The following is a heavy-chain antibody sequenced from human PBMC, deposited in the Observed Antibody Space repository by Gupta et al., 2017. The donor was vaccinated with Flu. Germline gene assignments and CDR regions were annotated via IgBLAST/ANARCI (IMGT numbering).Heavy chain of an antibody. CDR1: SGSFSSSSFY. CDR2: IYYDGAT. D-gene: IGHD3-22*01. Sequence: QLQLLESGPGLVKPSETLSLTCTVSSGSFSSSSFYWVWIRQPPEKGLEWIGSIYYDGATYYNPSLKSRVTISVDAPQNQFSLNLKSVTASDTAVYYCSRRAHYDRPYWGQGALVTVSS. J-gene: IGHJ4*02. CDR3: SRRAHYDRPY. V-gene: IGHV4-39*01.